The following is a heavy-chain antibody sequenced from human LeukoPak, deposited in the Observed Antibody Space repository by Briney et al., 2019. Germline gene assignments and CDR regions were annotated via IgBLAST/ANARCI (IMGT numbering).Heavy chain of an antibody. CDR1: GGTFSSYA. CDR2: IIPILGIA. Sequence: ASVKVSCKASGGTFSSYAISWVRQAPGQGLEWMGRIIPILGIANYAQKFQGRVTITADKSTSTAYMELSSLRSEDTAAYYCARSGYGDYVGYWGQGTLVTVSS. V-gene: IGHV1-69*04. CDR3: ARSGYGDYVGY. D-gene: IGHD4-17*01. J-gene: IGHJ4*02.